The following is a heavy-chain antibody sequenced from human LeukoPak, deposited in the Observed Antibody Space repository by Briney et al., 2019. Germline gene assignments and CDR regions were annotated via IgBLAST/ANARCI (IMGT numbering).Heavy chain of an antibody. CDR2: INHSGST. J-gene: IGHJ4*02. CDR3: ARVRAVAGTPFDY. V-gene: IGHV4-34*01. Sequence: PSETLSLTCAVYGGSFSGYYWSWIRQPPGKGLEWIGEINHSGSTNYNPSLKSRVTISVDTSKNQFSLKVRSVTAADTAVYFCARVRAVAGTPFDYWGQGTLVTVSS. D-gene: IGHD6-19*01. CDR1: GGSFSGYY.